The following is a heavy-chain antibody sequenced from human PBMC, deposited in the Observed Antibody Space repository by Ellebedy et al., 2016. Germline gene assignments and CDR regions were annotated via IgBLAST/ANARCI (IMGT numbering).Heavy chain of an antibody. CDR2: ISGSGGST. CDR3: AKGTQWLGRSCFDH. D-gene: IGHD6-19*01. CDR1: GFTFNSYA. V-gene: IGHV3-23*01. J-gene: IGHJ4*02. Sequence: GGSLRLSCAASGFTFNSYAMSWVRQAPGKGLEWVSAISGSGGSTYYADSVKGRFTISRDNSKNTLYLQMNSLRAEDTAVYYCAKGTQWLGRSCFDHWGQGILVTVSS.